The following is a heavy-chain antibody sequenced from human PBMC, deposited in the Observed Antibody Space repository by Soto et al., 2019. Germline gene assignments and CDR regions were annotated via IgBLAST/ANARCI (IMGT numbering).Heavy chain of an antibody. D-gene: IGHD6-13*01. J-gene: IGHJ5*02. CDR2: IYHSGST. Sequence: SETRSRTCAVSGGSISGGGYSWSWIRQPPGKGLEWVGYIYHSGSTYYNPSLKSRVTISVDRSNNQFSLKLSSVPAADTAVYHRATGALAMAAAGPNWLGPWGQGTL. CDR1: GGSISGGGYS. CDR3: ATGALAMAAAGPNWLGP. V-gene: IGHV4-30-2*01.